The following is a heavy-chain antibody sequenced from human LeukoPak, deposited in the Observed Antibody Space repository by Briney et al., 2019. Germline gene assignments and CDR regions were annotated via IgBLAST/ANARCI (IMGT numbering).Heavy chain of an antibody. CDR2: INPNSGGT. V-gene: IGHV1-2*04. J-gene: IGHJ6*03. Sequence: GASVKVSCKASGYTFTGYYMHWVRQAPGQGLEWMGWINPNSGGTNYAQKFQGWVTMTRDTSISTAYMELSRLRSDDTAVYYRARGSTVYYYYYMDVWGKGTTVTVSS. CDR3: ARGSTVYYYYYMDV. D-gene: IGHD4-17*01. CDR1: GYTFTGYY.